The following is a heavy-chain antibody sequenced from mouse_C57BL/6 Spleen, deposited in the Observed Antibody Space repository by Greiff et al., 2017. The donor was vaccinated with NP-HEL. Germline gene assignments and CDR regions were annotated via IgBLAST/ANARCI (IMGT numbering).Heavy chain of an antibody. V-gene: IGHV5-17*01. D-gene: IGHD2-2*01. J-gene: IGHJ4*01. CDR2: ISSGSSTI. CDR3: ARGRLRDYAMDY. Sequence: EVQVVESGGGLVKPGGSLKLSCAASGFTFSDYGMHWVRQAPEKGLEWVAYISSGSSTIYYADTVKGRFTISRDNAKNTLFLQMTSLRSEDTAMYYCARGRLRDYAMDYWGQGTSVTVSS. CDR1: GFTFSDYG.